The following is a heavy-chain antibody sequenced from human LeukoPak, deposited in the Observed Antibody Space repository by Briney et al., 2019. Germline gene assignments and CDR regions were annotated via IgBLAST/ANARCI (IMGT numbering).Heavy chain of an antibody. CDR1: GFTVSSNY. V-gene: IGHV3-66*01. D-gene: IGHD5-18*01. CDR3: AREDTRGFPYYYYGMDV. Sequence: GGSLRLSCAASGFTVSSNYMSWVRQAPGKGLEWVSVIYSGGSTYYADSVKGRFTISRDNSKNTLYLQMNSLRAEDTAVYYCAREDTRGFPYYYYGMDVWGQGTTVTVSS. J-gene: IGHJ6*02. CDR2: IYSGGST.